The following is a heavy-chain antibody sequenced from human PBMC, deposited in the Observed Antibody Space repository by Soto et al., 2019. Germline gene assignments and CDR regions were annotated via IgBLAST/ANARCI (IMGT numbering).Heavy chain of an antibody. Sequence: LRLSCAASGFTFSSYAMHWVRQAPGKGPEWVAVISYDGSNKYYADSVKGRFTISRDNSKNTLYLQMNSLRAEDTAVYYCARDAVWFGELLLGDAFDIWGRGTMVTVSS. CDR3: ARDAVWFGELLLGDAFDI. J-gene: IGHJ3*02. CDR1: GFTFSSYA. CDR2: ISYDGSNK. D-gene: IGHD3-10*01. V-gene: IGHV3-30-3*01.